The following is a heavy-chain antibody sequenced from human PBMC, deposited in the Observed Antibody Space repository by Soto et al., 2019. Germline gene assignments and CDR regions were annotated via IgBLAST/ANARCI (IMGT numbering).Heavy chain of an antibody. CDR1: GYTFTSYG. CDR3: ARDFIRDLTAMEDAFDI. J-gene: IGHJ3*02. Sequence: QVQLVQSGAEVTKPGASVKVSCKASGYTFTSYGISWVRQAPGQGLEWMGWISAYNGNTNYAQKLQGRVTMTTGTSTSAAYMELGSLRSDDTAVYYCARDFIRDLTAMEDAFDIWGQGTMVTVSS. V-gene: IGHV1-18*01. CDR2: ISAYNGNT. D-gene: IGHD3-16*01.